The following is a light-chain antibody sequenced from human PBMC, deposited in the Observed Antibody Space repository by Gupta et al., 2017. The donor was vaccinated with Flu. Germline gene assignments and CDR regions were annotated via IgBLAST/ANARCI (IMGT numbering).Light chain of an antibody. CDR3: QHSHSTPFT. V-gene: IGKV1-39*01. CDR1: QSISSY. J-gene: IGKJ2*01. Sequence: DIHMTQSPSSLSASVGDRVTITCRASQSISSYLNWYQQKPGKAPKLLIYAASRLQSGVPSRFSGSGSGTDFTLTISSRQPEDFATYYCQHSHSTPFTFGQGTXLEIK. CDR2: AAS.